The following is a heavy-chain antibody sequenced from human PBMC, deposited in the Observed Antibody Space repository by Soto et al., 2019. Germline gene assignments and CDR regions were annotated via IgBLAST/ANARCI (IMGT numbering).Heavy chain of an antibody. CDR3: ARVPDR. V-gene: IGHV4-30-2*01. CDR1: GVYISSGGYS. Sequence: SETLSLTCAVSGVYISSGGYSWSWIRQPPGKGLEWIGYIYHSGSTYYNPSLKSRVTISVDRSKNQFSLKLSSVTAADTAVYYCARVPDRWGQGTLVTVSS. D-gene: IGHD2-2*01. J-gene: IGHJ5*02. CDR2: IYHSGST.